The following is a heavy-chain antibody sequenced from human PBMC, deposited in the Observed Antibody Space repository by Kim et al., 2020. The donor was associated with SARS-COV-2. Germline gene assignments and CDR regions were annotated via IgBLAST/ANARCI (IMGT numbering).Heavy chain of an antibody. J-gene: IGHJ6*02. V-gene: IGHV3-21*01. CDR3: ARVYLRGGMDV. Sequence: IYYADSVQGRFTISRDNAKNSLYLQMNSLRAEDTAVYYCARVYLRGGMDVWGQGTTVTVSS. CDR2: I.